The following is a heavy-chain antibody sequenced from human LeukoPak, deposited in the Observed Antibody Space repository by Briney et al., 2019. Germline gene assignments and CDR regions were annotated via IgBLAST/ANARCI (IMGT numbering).Heavy chain of an antibody. CDR2: INRSGGST. CDR1: GYTFTTYH. J-gene: IGHJ4*02. D-gene: IGHD3-10*01. CDR3: AREGAGTDYYFDS. Sequence: ASVKVSCKAPGYTFTTYHMHWERQAPGQGLEWMGKINRSGGSTVYTQRFQDRVTVTRDTSTSTVYMELTSLTSEDTAVYWCAREGAGTDYYFDSWGQGTLVTVSS. V-gene: IGHV1-46*01.